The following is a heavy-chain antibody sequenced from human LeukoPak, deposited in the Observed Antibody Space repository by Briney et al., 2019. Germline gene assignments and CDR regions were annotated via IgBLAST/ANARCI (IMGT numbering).Heavy chain of an antibody. CDR2: IYYSGST. CDR1: GGSISSGGYS. Sequence: PSQTLSLTCAVSGGSISSGGYSWRWIRQPPGKGLEWIGYIYYSGSTNYNPSLKSRVTISVDTSKNQFSLKLSSVTAADTAVYYCAKEAPYSVGAFDIWGQGTMVTVSS. D-gene: IGHD2-21*01. CDR3: AKEAPYSVGAFDI. J-gene: IGHJ3*02. V-gene: IGHV4-30-4*07.